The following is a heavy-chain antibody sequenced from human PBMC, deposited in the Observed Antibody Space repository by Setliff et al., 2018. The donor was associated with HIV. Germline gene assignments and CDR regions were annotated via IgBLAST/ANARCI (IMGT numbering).Heavy chain of an antibody. Sequence: GGSLRLSCTASGFTFGGYAMGWVRQAPGKGLEWVSLIRSIGHYGTTEYAASVKGRFTISRDDSKSIAYLQMNSLKTEDTAVYYCTSAFADYAYWYFDYWGQGTLVTVSS. CDR3: TSAFADYAYWYFDY. J-gene: IGHJ4*02. D-gene: IGHD2-8*02. CDR1: GFTFGGYA. CDR2: IRSIGHYGTT. V-gene: IGHV3-49*04.